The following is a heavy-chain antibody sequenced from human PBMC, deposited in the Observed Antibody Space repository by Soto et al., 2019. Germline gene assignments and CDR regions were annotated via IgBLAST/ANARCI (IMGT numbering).Heavy chain of an antibody. D-gene: IGHD5-12*01. CDR2: IYWDDDK. V-gene: IGHV2-5*02. CDR3: AHTPPYSAPTGGLGH. CDR1: GFSLSTSGVG. Sequence: QITLKESGPTLVKPTQTLTLTCTFSGFSLSTSGVGVGWIRQPPGKALEWLALIYWDDDKRYSPSLKSRLTITQEPSQKPVVPKMTNKDPVDTATNYCAHTPPYSAPTGGLGHLGQGTLVTVSS. J-gene: IGHJ5*02.